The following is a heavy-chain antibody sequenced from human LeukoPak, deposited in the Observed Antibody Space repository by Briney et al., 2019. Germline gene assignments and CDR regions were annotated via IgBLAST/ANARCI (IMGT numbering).Heavy chain of an antibody. V-gene: IGHV3-21*01. CDR2: ISGSSSYI. CDR1: GFTFSSYS. CDR3: ARDLTGWHYYDSSGPDY. Sequence: NPGGSLRLSCVASGFTFSSYSMNWVRQAPGKGLEWVSSISGSSSYIYYADSVKGRFTISRDNAKKSLYMQMNTLRGEDTAVYYCARDLTGWHYYDSSGPDYWGQGTLVTVSS. J-gene: IGHJ4*02. D-gene: IGHD3-22*01.